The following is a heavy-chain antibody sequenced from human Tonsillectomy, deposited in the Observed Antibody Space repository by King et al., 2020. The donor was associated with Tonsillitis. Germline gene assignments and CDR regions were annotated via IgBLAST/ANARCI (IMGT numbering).Heavy chain of an antibody. Sequence: TLKESGPVLVKPTETLTLTCTVSGFSLSNARMGVSWIRQPPGKALEWLAHIFSNDEKSYSTSLKSRLTISKDTSKSQVVLTMTNMDPVDTATYYCARIRSSGCVYYYYYYGMDVWGQGTTVTVSS. CDR3: ARIRSSGCVYYYYYYGMDV. V-gene: IGHV2-26*01. J-gene: IGHJ6*02. CDR1: GFSLSNARMG. CDR2: IFSNDEK. D-gene: IGHD6-19*01.